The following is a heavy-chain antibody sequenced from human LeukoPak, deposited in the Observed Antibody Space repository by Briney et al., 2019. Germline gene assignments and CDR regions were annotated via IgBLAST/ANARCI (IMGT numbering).Heavy chain of an antibody. Sequence: PSETLSLTCTVSGGSISNYYWSWIRQPAGKGLEWIGRIYSSGTTIYNPSLKSRVTMSVDTSKNQFSLKLSSVTAEDTAVYYCARDIGGTVEVATMNYWGQGTLVTVSS. D-gene: IGHD5-24*01. V-gene: IGHV4-4*07. J-gene: IGHJ4*02. CDR1: GGSISNYY. CDR2: IYSSGTT. CDR3: ARDIGGTVEVATMNY.